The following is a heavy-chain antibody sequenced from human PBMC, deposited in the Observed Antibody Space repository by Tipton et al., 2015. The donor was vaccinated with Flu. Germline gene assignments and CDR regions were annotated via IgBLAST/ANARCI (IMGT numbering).Heavy chain of an antibody. V-gene: IGHV4-38-2*01. Sequence: TLSLTCAVSGDSISSRYYWGWIRQPPGRGLEWIGNIHHSGSTNYNPSLKSRVTISVDTSKNQFSLKVTSLTAADTAVYYCARGSDNANVYLDYWGRGTLVTVSS. CDR2: IHHSGST. D-gene: IGHD6-19*01. J-gene: IGHJ4*02. CDR3: ARGSDNANVYLDY. CDR1: GDSISSRYY.